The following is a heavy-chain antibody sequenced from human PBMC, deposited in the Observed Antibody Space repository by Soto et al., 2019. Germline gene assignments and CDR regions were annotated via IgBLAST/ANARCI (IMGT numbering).Heavy chain of an antibody. CDR2: ICDDGSNT. D-gene: IGHD5-18*01. CDR3: ARYNYGAKYFDY. V-gene: IGHV3-33*01. CDR1: GFTFSSYG. J-gene: IGHJ4*02. Sequence: GGSLRLSCAASGFTFSSYGMHWVRQAPGKGLEWVSGICDDGSNTTYADSVKGRFTISRDNAKNTLYLQMSSLRAEDTAVYYCARYNYGAKYFDYWGQGTLVTVSS.